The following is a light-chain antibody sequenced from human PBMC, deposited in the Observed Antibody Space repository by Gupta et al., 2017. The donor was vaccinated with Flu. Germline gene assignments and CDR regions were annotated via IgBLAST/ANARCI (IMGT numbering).Light chain of an antibody. J-gene: IGKJ3*01. V-gene: IGKV1-39*01. Sequence: DIQMTQSPSSLSASVGDRVTITCRASQSISSYLNWYQQKPGKAPKLLIYAASSLQSGAPSRFSGSGSGTDFTLTISSLQPEDFATYYCQQSDSTPRTFGPGTRVDIK. CDR2: AAS. CDR1: QSISSY. CDR3: QQSDSTPRT.